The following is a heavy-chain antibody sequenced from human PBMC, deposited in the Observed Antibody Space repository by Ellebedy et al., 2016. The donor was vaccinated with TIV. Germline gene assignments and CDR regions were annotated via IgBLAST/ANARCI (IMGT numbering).Heavy chain of an antibody. D-gene: IGHD6-13*01. J-gene: IGHJ4*02. V-gene: IGHV4-34*01. Sequence: SETLSLXXAVYGGSFSGYYWSWIRQPPGKGLEWIGEINHSGSTNYNPSLKSRVTISVDTSKNQFSLKLSSVTAADTAVYYCARGLSSNDGYWGQGTLVTVSS. CDR1: GGSFSGYY. CDR2: INHSGST. CDR3: ARGLSSNDGY.